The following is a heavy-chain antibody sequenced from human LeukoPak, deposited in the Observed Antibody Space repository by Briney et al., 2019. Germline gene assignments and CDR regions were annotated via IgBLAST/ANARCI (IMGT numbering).Heavy chain of an antibody. V-gene: IGHV3-48*03. J-gene: IGHJ5*01. CDR1: GFTFRSYE. D-gene: IGHD3/OR15-3a*01. Sequence: PGGSLRLSCAASGFTFRSYERNWVRQAQGKGLEWVSYISSSGNTIYYADSVKGRFTISRDNAKDSLYLQMNSLRAEDTAVYYCARPESPLHGLSWYDSWGQGTLVTVSS. CDR2: ISSSGNTI. CDR3: ARPESPLHGLSWYDS.